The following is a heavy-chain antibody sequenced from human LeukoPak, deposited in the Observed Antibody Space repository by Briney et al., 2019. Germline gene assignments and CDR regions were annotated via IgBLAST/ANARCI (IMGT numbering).Heavy chain of an antibody. D-gene: IGHD3-10*01. CDR2: ISYDGSNK. V-gene: IGHV3-30-3*01. Sequence: GGSLRLSCAASGFTFSSYAMHWVRQAPGKGLEWVAVISYDGSNKYYADPVKGRFTISRDNSKNTLYLQMNSLRAEDTAVYYCATSYGSGNSWGQGTLVTVSS. J-gene: IGHJ4*02. CDR1: GFTFSSYA. CDR3: ATSYGSGNS.